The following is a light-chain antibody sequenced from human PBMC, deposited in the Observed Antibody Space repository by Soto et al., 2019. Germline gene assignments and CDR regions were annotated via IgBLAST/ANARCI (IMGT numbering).Light chain of an antibody. J-gene: IGLJ7*01. V-gene: IGLV2-23*01. Sequence: QSALTQPASVSGSPGQSITISCTGTSSDVGSYNLVSWYQQHPGKAPKLMIYEGSKRPSGVSNRFSGSKSGNTASLTISGHQAEDEADYSCCSYAGSSTAVFGGGTQLTVL. CDR3: CSYAGSSTAV. CDR2: EGS. CDR1: SSDVGSYNL.